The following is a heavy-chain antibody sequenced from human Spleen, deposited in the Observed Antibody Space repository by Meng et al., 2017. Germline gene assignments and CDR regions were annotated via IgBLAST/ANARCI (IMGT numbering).Heavy chain of an antibody. D-gene: IGHD3-22*01. CDR1: GFTFSNYW. V-gene: IGHV3-23*01. CDR2: ISGSGGST. CDR3: RTYDYDSSPFDY. J-gene: IGHJ4*02. Sequence: GGSLRLSCAASGFTFSNYWMNWVRQAPGKGLEWVSAISGSGGSTYYADSVKGRFTISRDNSKNTLYLQMNSLRAEDTAVYYCRTYDYDSSPFDYWGQGTLVTVSS.